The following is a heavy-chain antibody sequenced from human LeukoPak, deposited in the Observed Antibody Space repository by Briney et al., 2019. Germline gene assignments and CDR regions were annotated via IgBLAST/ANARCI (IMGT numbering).Heavy chain of an antibody. CDR3: ASARFLEGY. Sequence: GGSLRLSCAASGFTFSSYAMSWVRQAPGKGLEWVSAISGSGGSTYYADSVKGRFTISRDNSKNTLYLHMNSMRAEDTAVYYCASARFLEGYWGQGTLVTVSS. CDR2: ISGSGGST. V-gene: IGHV3-23*01. D-gene: IGHD3-3*01. CDR1: GFTFSSYA. J-gene: IGHJ4*02.